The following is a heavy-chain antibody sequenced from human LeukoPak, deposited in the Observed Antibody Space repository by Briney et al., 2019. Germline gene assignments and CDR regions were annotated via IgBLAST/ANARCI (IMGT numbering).Heavy chain of an antibody. V-gene: IGHV3-23*01. J-gene: IGHJ4*02. D-gene: IGHD6-13*01. CDR3: AKWGIAAAGPIPLEFDY. CDR1: GDSISRYY. Sequence: SSETLSLTCTISGDSISRYYWSWVRQAPGKGLEWVSAISGSGGSTYYADSVKGRFTISRDNSKNTLYLQMNSLRAEDTAVYYCAKWGIAAAGPIPLEFDYWGQGTLVTVSS. CDR2: ISGSGGST.